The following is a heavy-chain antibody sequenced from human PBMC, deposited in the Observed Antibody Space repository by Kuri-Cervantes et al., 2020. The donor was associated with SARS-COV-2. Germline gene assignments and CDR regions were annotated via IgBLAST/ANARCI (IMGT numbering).Heavy chain of an antibody. CDR2: ISSNGGST. D-gene: IGHD6-19*01. J-gene: IGHJ4*02. V-gene: IGHV3-64D*08. CDR1: GGSFSGYY. Sequence: LTCAVYGGSFSGYYWSWVRQAPGKGLEYVSAISSNGGSTYYADSVKGRFTISRDNSKNTLYLQMSSLRAEDTAVYYCVRSGAVAGTFDYWGQGTLVTVSS. CDR3: VRSGAVAGTFDY.